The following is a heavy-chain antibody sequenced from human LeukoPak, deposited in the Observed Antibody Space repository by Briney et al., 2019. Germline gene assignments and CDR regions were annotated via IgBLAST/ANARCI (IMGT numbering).Heavy chain of an antibody. V-gene: IGHV4-39*07. CDR1: GGSISSSYYY. CDR2: IYSSGST. J-gene: IGHJ4*02. Sequence: SETLSLTCTVSGGSISSSYYYWGWIRQPPGKGLEWIGSIYSSGSTYYNPSLKSRVTISVDTSKNQFSLKLNSVTAADTAVYYCARARRDEYYFDYWGQGTLVTVSS. D-gene: IGHD2-21*02. CDR3: ARARRDEYYFDY.